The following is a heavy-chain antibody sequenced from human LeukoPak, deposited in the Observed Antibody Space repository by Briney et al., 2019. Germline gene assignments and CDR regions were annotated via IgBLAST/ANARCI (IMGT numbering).Heavy chain of an antibody. V-gene: IGHV1-69*13. CDR1: GYTFTSYA. D-gene: IGHD6-6*01. CDR2: IIPIFGTA. J-gene: IGHJ4*02. Sequence: ASVKVSCKASGYTFTSYAISWVRQAPGQGLEWMGGIIPIFGTANYAQKFQGRVTITADESTSTAYMELSSLRSEDTAVYYCARGAFDRLEYSSYRSFDYWGQGTLVTVSS. CDR3: ARGAFDRLEYSSYRSFDY.